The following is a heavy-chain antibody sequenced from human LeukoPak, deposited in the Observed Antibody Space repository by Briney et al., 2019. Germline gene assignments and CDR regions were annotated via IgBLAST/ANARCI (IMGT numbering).Heavy chain of an antibody. V-gene: IGHV1-18*01. D-gene: IGHD6-13*01. J-gene: IGHJ5*02. CDR1: GYTFTSYG. CDR3: AGIAAAGSMFDP. Sequence: ASVKVSFKASGYTFTSYGISWVRQAPGQGLEWMGWISAYNGNTNYAQKLQGRVTMTTDTSTSTAYMELRSLRSDDTAVYYCAGIAAAGSMFDPWGQGTLVTVSS. CDR2: ISAYNGNT.